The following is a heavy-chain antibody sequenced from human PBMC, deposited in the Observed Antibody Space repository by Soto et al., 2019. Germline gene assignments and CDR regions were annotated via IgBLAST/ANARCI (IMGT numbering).Heavy chain of an antibody. CDR3: XRLEGLATISYYFDY. V-gene: IGHV4-39*01. J-gene: IGHJ4*02. CDR2: VYYSGST. CDR1: GGSVSSSSYY. D-gene: IGHD3-9*01. Sequence: PSATLSLTCTVAGGSVSSSSYYWGWVRQPPGKGLEWIGSVYYSGSTYYNPSLESRVTISVDKSKNQFSLKLMSLSAADTAVYYCXRLEGLATISYYFDYWGQGALVTVSS.